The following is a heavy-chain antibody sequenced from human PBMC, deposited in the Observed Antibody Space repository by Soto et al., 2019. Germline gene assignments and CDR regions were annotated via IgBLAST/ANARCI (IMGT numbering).Heavy chain of an antibody. CDR1: DGSISSGGYS. V-gene: IGHV4-30-2*01. CDR3: ARDKAAVYYYYGMDV. CDR2: IYHSGST. Sequence: QLQLQESGSGLVKPSQTLSLTCAVSDGSISSGGYSWSWIRQPPGKGLEWIGYIYHSGSTYYNPSLKSRVTISVDRSKNQFSLKLSSVTAADTAVYYCARDKAAVYYYYGMDVWGQGTTVTVS. J-gene: IGHJ6*02. D-gene: IGHD6-13*01.